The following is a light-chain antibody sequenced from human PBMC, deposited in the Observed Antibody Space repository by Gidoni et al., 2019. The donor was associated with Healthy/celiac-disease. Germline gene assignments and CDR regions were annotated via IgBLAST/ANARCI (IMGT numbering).Light chain of an antibody. V-gene: IGKV1-39*01. Sequence: DIQMTQSPSSLSASVGERVTITCRASQSISSYLNLYQQKPGKAPKLLIYAASSLQSGVPSRFSGSGSGTDFTLTISSLQPEDFATYYCQQSYSTTPLTFGGGTKVEIK. CDR2: AAS. CDR1: QSISSY. J-gene: IGKJ4*01. CDR3: QQSYSTTPLT.